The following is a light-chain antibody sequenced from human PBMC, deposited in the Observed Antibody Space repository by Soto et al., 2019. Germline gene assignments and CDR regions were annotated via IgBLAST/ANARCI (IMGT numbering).Light chain of an antibody. V-gene: IGKV3-15*01. CDR1: QSVSNN. CDR3: QQYNNWPPTWT. CDR2: GAS. J-gene: IGKJ1*01. Sequence: EIVMTQSPATLSVSPGESATLSCRASQSVSNNLAWYQQKPGQTPRLLIYGASTRATGFPARFSGSGSGTEFTLTISSLQSEDFAVYYCQQYNNWPPTWTFGQGTKV.